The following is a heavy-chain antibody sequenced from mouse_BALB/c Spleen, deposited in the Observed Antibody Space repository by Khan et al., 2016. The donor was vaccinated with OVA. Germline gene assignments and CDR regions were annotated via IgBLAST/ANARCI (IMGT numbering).Heavy chain of an antibody. CDR3: ARGASYWYFDV. CDR2: INTYTGEP. Sequence: QIQLVQSGPELKKPGETVKISCKASGYPFTNYGMKWGKQAPGKGLKWMGWINTYTGEPTYTGDFKGRFAFSLETSASTAYLQINNLKNEDMATDVCARGASYWYFDVWVAGTTVTVSS. J-gene: IGHJ1*01. CDR1: GYPFTNYG. V-gene: IGHV9-1*02.